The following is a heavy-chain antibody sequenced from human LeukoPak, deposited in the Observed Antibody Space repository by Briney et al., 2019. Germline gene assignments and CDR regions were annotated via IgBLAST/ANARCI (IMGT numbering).Heavy chain of an antibody. CDR3: AKAKFRDYYDSSGYAAY. J-gene: IGHJ4*02. CDR1: GFTFSGYG. V-gene: IGHV3-30*18. D-gene: IGHD3-22*01. CDR2: ISYDGSNK. Sequence: QSGGSLRLSCAASGFTFSGYGMHWVRQAPGKGLEWVAVISYDGSNKYYADSVKGRFTISRDNSKNTLYLQMNSLRAEDTAVYYCAKAKFRDYYDSSGYAAYWGQGTLVTVSS.